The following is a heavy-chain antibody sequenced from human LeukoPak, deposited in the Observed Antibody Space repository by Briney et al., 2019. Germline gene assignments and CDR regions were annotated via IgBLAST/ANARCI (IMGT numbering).Heavy chain of an antibody. J-gene: IGHJ3*02. CDR3: ARSGTRITIFGVAPGAFDI. D-gene: IGHD3-3*01. V-gene: IGHV4-34*01. Sequence: SETLSLTCAVYGGSFSGYYWSWIRQPPGKGLEWIGEINHSGSTNYNPSLKRRVTISVDTSKNQFSLKLSSVTAADTAVYYCARSGTRITIFGVAPGAFDIWGQGTMVTVSS. CDR2: INHSGST. CDR1: GGSFSGYY.